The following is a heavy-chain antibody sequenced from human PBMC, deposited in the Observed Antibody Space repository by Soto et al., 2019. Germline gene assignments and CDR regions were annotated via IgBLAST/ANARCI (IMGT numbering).Heavy chain of an antibody. CDR3: ARHNRVWQQMGQLYWFDP. D-gene: IGHD6-13*01. J-gene: IGHJ5*02. Sequence: PSETRSLTCTVSAGSISSSSYYWGWIRQPPGKGLEWIGRIYYRGSPSDNPSLKRRVTISLDTSKNQFSLKLSSETAADTAVYYCARHNRVWQQMGQLYWFDPWGQGTLVTVSS. V-gene: IGHV4-39*01. CDR2: IYYRGSP. CDR1: AGSISSSSYY.